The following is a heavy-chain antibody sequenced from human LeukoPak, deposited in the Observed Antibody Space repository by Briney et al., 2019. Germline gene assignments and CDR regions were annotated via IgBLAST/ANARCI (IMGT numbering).Heavy chain of an antibody. D-gene: IGHD2-15*01. V-gene: IGHV1-2*02. J-gene: IGHJ5*02. CDR1: GYTFTGYY. Sequence: ASVKVSCTASGYTFTGYYMHWVRQAPGQGLEWMGWINPNSGGTNYAQKFQGRVTMTRDTSISTAYMELSRLRSDDTAVYYCARDLGIVVVVAATGWFDPWGQGTLVTVSS. CDR3: ARDLGIVVVVAATGWFDP. CDR2: INPNSGGT.